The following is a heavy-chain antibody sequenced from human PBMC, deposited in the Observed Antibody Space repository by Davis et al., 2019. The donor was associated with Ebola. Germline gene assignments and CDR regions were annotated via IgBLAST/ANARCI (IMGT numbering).Heavy chain of an antibody. CDR3: AREGYCSGGSCYSNWFDP. V-gene: IGHV4-39*07. Sequence: MPSETLSLTCTVSGGSISSSSYYWGWIRQPPGKGLEWIGSIYYSGSTYYNPSLKSRVTISVDTSKNQFSLKLSSVTAADTAVYYCAREGYCSGGSCYSNWFDPWGQGTLVTVSS. CDR2: IYYSGST. CDR1: GGSISSSSYY. J-gene: IGHJ5*02. D-gene: IGHD2-15*01.